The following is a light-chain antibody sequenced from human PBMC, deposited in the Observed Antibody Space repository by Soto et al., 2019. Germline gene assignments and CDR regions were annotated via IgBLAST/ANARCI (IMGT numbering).Light chain of an antibody. J-gene: IGKJ5*01. Sequence: DIQMTQSPSSLSASVGDRVTITCRASQDISSYLVWIQQKPGKAPESLMYRASTLQSGVPSRFSGSGSGTDFTLTITSLQPEDVATYYCQQSYTHPITFGQGTRLVSK. CDR1: QDISSY. CDR3: QQSYTHPIT. CDR2: RAS. V-gene: IGKV1-16*01.